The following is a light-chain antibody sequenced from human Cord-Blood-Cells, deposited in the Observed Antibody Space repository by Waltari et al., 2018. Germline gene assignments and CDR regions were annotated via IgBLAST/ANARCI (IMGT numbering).Light chain of an antibody. CDR3: QSYDSSLSGSV. CDR1: SSNIRAGYV. J-gene: IGLJ3*02. CDR2: GNS. V-gene: IGLV1-40*01. Sequence: QSVLTQPPSVSGAPGQRVTIPCPGSSSNIRAGYVVHWYQQLPGTAPKLLIYGNSNRPSGVPDRFSGSKSGTSASLAITGLQAEDEADYYCQSYDSSLSGSVFGGGTKLTVL.